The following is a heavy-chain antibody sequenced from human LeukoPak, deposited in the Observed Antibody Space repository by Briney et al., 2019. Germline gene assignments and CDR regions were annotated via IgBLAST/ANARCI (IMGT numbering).Heavy chain of an antibody. CDR1: GGSISSYY. V-gene: IGHV4-39*07. J-gene: IGHJ4*02. Sequence: SETLSLTCSVSGGSISSYYWGWIRQPPGKGLEWIGSIYYSGSTYYNPSLKSRVTISVDTSKNQFSLKLSSVTAADTAVYYCARKNYYGSGSYFGYWGQGTLVTVSS. D-gene: IGHD3-10*01. CDR2: IYYSGST. CDR3: ARKNYYGSGSYFGY.